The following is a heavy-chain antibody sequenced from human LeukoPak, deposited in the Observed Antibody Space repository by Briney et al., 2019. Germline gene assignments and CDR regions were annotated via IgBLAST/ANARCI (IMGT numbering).Heavy chain of an antibody. V-gene: IGHV3-30*04. D-gene: IGHD3-22*01. J-gene: IGHJ4*02. CDR1: GFTFSSYA. Sequence: GGSLRLSCAASGFTFSSYAMHWVRRAPGKGLEWVAVISYDGSNKYYADSVKGRFTISRDNSKNTLYLQMNSLRAEDTAVYYCAREATYYYDSSGYYFDYWGQGTLVTVSS. CDR3: AREATYYYDSSGYYFDY. CDR2: ISYDGSNK.